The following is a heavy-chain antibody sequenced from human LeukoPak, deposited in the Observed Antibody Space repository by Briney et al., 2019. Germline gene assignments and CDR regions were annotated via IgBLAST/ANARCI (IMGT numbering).Heavy chain of an antibody. CDR1: GGSISSGGYY. CDR3: AREPSTRDAFDI. CDR2: IYYSGST. D-gene: IGHD2-2*01. V-gene: IGHV4-31*03. J-gene: IGHJ3*02. Sequence: SETLSLTCTVSGGSISSGGYYWSWIRQHPGKGLEWIGYIYYSGSTYYNPSLESRVTISVDTSKNQFSLKLSSVTAADTAVYYCAREPSTRDAFDIWGQGTMVTVSS.